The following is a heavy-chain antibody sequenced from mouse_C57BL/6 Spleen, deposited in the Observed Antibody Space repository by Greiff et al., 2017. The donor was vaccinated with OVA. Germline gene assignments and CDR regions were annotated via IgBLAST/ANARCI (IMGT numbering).Heavy chain of an antibody. V-gene: IGHV1-61*01. Sequence: QVQLQQPGAELVRPGSSVKLSCKASGYTFTSYWMDWVQQTPGQGLEWIGNIYPSDSETHYNQKFKDKATLTVDKSSSTAYMQLSSLTSEDSAVYYCARGAVVATGYFDYWGQGTTLTVSS. CDR3: ARGAVVATGYFDY. D-gene: IGHD1-1*01. CDR1: GYTFTSYW. J-gene: IGHJ2*01. CDR2: IYPSDSET.